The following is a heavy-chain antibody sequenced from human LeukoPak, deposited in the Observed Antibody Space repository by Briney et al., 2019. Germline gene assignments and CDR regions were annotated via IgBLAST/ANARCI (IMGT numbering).Heavy chain of an antibody. CDR3: ARDIPERFTMVRGVPPGDY. CDR1: GGSISSSSYY. CDR2: IYYSGST. V-gene: IGHV4-39*07. D-gene: IGHD3-10*01. Sequence: SETLSLTCTVSGGSISSSSYYWGWIRQPPGKGLEWIGSIYYSGSTYYNPSLKSRVTISVDTSKNQFSLKLSSVTAADTAVYYCARDIPERFTMVRGVPPGDYWGQGTLVTVSS. J-gene: IGHJ4*02.